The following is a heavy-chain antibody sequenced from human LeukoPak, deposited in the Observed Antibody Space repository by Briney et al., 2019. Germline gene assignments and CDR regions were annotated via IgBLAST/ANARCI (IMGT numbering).Heavy chain of an antibody. V-gene: IGHV3-23*01. CDR2: INDEGAVT. CDR3: AKDKFDY. CDR1: GFPFNNYA. Sequence: GGSLRLPCAASGFPFNNYAMSWVRQAPGKGLEWVSSINDEGAVTYYADSVKGRFIISRDNSKNTLYLQMNSLRAEDTAVYYCAKDKFDYWGQGTLVTVSS. J-gene: IGHJ4*02.